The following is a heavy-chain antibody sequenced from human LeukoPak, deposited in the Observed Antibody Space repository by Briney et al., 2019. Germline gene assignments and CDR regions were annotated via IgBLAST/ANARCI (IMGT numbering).Heavy chain of an antibody. D-gene: IGHD3-22*01. Sequence: GASVKVSCKASGYTFTAYYMHWVRHAPGQGLEWMAWLNPNSGTTNFAQQFQGRVTVTWDTSIGTAYMELSRLRSDDTAVYYCARERESSGPSSLDPWGQGTLVTVSS. V-gene: IGHV1-2*02. J-gene: IGHJ5*02. CDR1: GYTFTAYY. CDR2: LNPNSGTT. CDR3: ARERESSGPSSLDP.